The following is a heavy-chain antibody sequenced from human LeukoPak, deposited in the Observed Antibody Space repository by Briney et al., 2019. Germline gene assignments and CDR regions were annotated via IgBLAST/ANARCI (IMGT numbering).Heavy chain of an antibody. J-gene: IGHJ6*02. CDR3: VRSYSNYFHYQGMDV. Sequence: SKTLSLTCTVSGGSMNSHYWNWIRQPPGKGLEWIGYIYYSGSTNYNPSLQSRVTISVDTSKNHFSLKVNSVTAADTAVYFCVRSYSNYFHYQGMDVWGQGTTVIVSS. V-gene: IGHV4-59*11. CDR2: IYYSGST. CDR1: GGSMNSHY. D-gene: IGHD4-11*01.